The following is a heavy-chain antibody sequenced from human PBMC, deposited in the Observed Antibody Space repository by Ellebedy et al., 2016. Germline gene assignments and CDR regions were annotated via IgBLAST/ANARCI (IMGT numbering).Heavy chain of an antibody. J-gene: IGHJ4*02. CDR1: GLTFSSSS. CDR3: ASGKGAMASS. D-gene: IGHD5-18*01. Sequence: GGSLRLSCAASGLTFSSSSMIWVRQAPGKGLEWVSYISSGSTTIYYTDSVKGRFTISRDNAKNSLYLQMNSLRVEDTAVYYCASGKGAMASSWGQGILVTVSS. CDR2: ISSGSTTI. V-gene: IGHV3-48*04.